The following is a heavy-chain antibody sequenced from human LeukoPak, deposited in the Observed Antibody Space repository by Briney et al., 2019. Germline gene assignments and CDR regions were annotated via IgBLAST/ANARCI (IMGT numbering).Heavy chain of an antibody. CDR1: GFTFDDYA. D-gene: IGHD3-10*01. V-gene: IGHV3-9*01. CDR3: AKDMNVGYGSGSYPTLFDY. Sequence: PGGSLRLSCAASGFTFDDYAMHWVRQAPGKGLEWVSGISWNSGSIGYADSVEGRFTISRDNAKNSLYLQMNSLRAEDTALYYCAKDMNVGYGSGSYPTLFDYWGQGTLVTVSS. CDR2: ISWNSGSI. J-gene: IGHJ4*02.